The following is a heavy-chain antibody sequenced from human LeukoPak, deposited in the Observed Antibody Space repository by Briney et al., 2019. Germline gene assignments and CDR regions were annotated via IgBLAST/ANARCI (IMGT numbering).Heavy chain of an antibody. D-gene: IGHD4-17*01. J-gene: IGHJ3*02. CDR3: ARTPVTTDTSDI. CDR1: GYTFTGYY. Sequence: ASVKVSCKASGYTFTGYYMHWVRQAPGQGLEWMGWINPNSGGTNYAQKFQGRVTMTRDTSISTAYMELSRLRSDDTAVYYCARTPVTTDTSDIWGQGTMVTVSS. CDR2: INPNSGGT. V-gene: IGHV1-2*02.